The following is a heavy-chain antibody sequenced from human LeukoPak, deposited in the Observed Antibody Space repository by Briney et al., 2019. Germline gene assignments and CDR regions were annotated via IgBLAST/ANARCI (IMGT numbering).Heavy chain of an antibody. CDR3: ARDRVVAGFRALDY. CDR2: IIPIFGTA. Sequence: SVKVSCKASGGTFSSYAISWVRQAPGQGLEWMGGIIPIFGTANYAQKFQGRVTITADKSTSTAYMELSRLRSEDTAVYYCARDRVVAGFRALDYWGQGTLVTVSS. V-gene: IGHV1-69*06. J-gene: IGHJ4*02. CDR1: GGTFSSYA. D-gene: IGHD6-19*01.